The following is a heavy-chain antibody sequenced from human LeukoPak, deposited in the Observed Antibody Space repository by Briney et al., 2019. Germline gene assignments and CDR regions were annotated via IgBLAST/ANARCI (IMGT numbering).Heavy chain of an antibody. CDR3: ARDRSSDYVYYYYYMDV. CDR1: GFTFDDYG. CDR2: INWNGGST. J-gene: IGHJ6*03. Sequence: GGSLRLSCAASGFTFDDYGMSWVRQAPGKGLEWVSGINWNGGSTGYADSVKGRFTISRDNAKNSLYLQMNSLRAEDTALYYCARDRSSDYVYYYYYMDVWGKGTTVTVSS. V-gene: IGHV3-20*04. D-gene: IGHD4-17*01.